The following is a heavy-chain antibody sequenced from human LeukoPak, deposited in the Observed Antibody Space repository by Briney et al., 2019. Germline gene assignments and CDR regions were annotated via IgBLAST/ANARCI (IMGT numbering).Heavy chain of an antibody. Sequence: SETLSLTCTVSGGSISNYYWSWIRQPPGKGLEWIGYIYYSGSTNYNPSLKSRVSISVDTSKKQFSLKLTSVTAADTAMYHCARGGYCSSSSCYGDDAFDIWGQGTMVTVSS. CDR3: ARGGYCSSSSCYGDDAFDI. V-gene: IGHV4-59*01. CDR1: GGSISNYY. D-gene: IGHD2-2*01. CDR2: IYYSGST. J-gene: IGHJ3*02.